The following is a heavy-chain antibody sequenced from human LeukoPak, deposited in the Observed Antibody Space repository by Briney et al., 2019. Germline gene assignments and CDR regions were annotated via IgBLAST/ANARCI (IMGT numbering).Heavy chain of an antibody. D-gene: IGHD2-2*01. J-gene: IGHJ6*02. CDR2: IIPIFGTA. Sequence: GSSVKVPCKASGGTFSSYAISWVRQAPGQGLEWMGGIIPIFGTANYAQKFQGRVTITADESTSTAYMELSSLRSEDTAVYYCASPQNIVVVPAALPYYYYYGMDVWGQGTTVTVSS. CDR3: ASPQNIVVVPAALPYYYYYGMDV. V-gene: IGHV1-69*01. CDR1: GGTFSSYA.